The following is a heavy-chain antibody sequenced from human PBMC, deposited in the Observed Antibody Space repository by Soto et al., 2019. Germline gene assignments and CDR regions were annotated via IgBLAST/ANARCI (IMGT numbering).Heavy chain of an antibody. D-gene: IGHD4-4*01. CDR1: GFTFSSYA. J-gene: IGHJ4*02. Sequence: GGSLRLSCSASGFTFSSYAMHWVRQAPGKGLEYVSAISSNGGSTYYADSVKGRFTISRDNSKNTLYLQMSSLRAEDTAVYYCVKAPMDRLLQSRDWGQGTLVTVSS. CDR3: VKAPMDRLLQSRD. V-gene: IGHV3-64D*06. CDR2: ISSNGGST.